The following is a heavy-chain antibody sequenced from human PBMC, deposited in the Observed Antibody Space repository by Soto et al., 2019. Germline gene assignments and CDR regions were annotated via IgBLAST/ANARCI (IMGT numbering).Heavy chain of an antibody. Sequence: QVQLVQSGAEVKKPGSSVKVSCKASGGTFSSYAISWVRQAPGQGLEWMGGIIPIFGTANYAQKFQGRVTITADESTSTAYMELSSLRSEGTAVYYCARIGYCSGGSCYYYYGMDVWGQGTTVTVSS. J-gene: IGHJ6*02. V-gene: IGHV1-69*01. CDR1: GGTFSSYA. CDR3: ARIGYCSGGSCYYYYGMDV. CDR2: IIPIFGTA. D-gene: IGHD2-15*01.